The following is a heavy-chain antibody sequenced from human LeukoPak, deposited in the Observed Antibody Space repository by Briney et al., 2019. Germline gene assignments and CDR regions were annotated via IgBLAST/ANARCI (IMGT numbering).Heavy chain of an antibody. CDR2: FDPEDGET. V-gene: IGHV1-24*01. D-gene: IGHD5-12*01. CDR3: ATSGYSGYTGFCY. Sequence: ASVKVSCKVSGYTLTELSMHWVRQAPGKGLEWMGGFDPEDGETIYAQKFQGRVTMTKDTSTDTAYMELSSLRSEDTAVYYCATSGYSGYTGFCYWGQGTLVTVSS. J-gene: IGHJ4*02. CDR1: GYTLTELS.